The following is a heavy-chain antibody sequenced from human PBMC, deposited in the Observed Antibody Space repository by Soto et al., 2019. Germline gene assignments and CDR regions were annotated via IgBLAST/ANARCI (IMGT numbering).Heavy chain of an antibody. D-gene: IGHD2-2*02. CDR3: ASEKYRHLDY. V-gene: IGHV4-31*03. Sequence: QVQLQESGPGLVKPSQTLSLTCTVSGGSISSGGYYWSWIRQHPGKGLEWIGNIYYSGSTYYNPALTRRVTLSVHTAKTVFSLKLSSVTAADRAVYYWASEKYRHLDYWGQGTLVTVSS. CDR1: GGSISSGGYY. CDR2: IYYSGST. J-gene: IGHJ4*02.